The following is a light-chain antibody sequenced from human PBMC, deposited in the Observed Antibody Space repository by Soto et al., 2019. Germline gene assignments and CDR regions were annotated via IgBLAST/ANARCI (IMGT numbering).Light chain of an antibody. CDR2: RAS. Sequence: EIVLTQSPGTLSLSPGERATLSCRASQSVSSNYLAWYQQKPGQAPKVLIYRASIRATGIPDRFTGSGSGTDFTLPISRLEPEDFAVYYCQQYGSSLFTFGPGTKVDFK. V-gene: IGKV3-20*01. CDR3: QQYGSSLFT. J-gene: IGKJ3*01. CDR1: QSVSSNY.